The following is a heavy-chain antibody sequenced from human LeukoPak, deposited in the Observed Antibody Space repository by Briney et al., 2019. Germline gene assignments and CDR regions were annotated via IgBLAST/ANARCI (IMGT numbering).Heavy chain of an antibody. D-gene: IGHD3-22*01. CDR2: IYYSGGT. Sequence: SETLSLTCTVSGGSISSYYWNWIRQPPGKGLEGIGYIYYSGGTNYNPSLKSRVTISLDTFKNQLSLKLSSVTAADTAVYYCAGASLYYDSSGQRTFDIWGQGTMVTVSS. CDR1: GGSISSYY. CDR3: AGASLYYDSSGQRTFDI. J-gene: IGHJ3*02. V-gene: IGHV4-59*01.